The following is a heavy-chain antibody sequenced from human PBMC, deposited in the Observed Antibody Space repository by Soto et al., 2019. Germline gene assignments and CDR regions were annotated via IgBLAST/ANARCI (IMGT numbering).Heavy chain of an antibody. CDR1: GFTVSSYS. CDR3: ARPFEYSRTSGHAFDI. J-gene: IGHJ3*02. V-gene: IGHV3-21*01. CDR2: ISSSSSYI. Sequence: GGSLRLSCAASGFTVSSYSMNWVRQAPGKGLEWVSSISSSSSYIYYADSVKGRLTISRANAKNSLYLQMNSLRAQDTSVYYCARPFEYSRTSGHAFDIWGQGTMVTVSS. D-gene: IGHD6-6*01.